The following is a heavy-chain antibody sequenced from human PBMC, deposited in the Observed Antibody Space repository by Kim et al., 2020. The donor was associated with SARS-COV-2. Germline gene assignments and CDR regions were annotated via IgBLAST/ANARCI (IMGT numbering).Heavy chain of an antibody. Sequence: SETLSLTCTVSGGSISSYYWSWIRQPPGKGLEWIGYIYYSGSTNYNPSLKSRVTISVDTSKNQFSLKLSSVTAADTAVYYCARDTYYYGSRVNRGMDVWGQGTTVTVSS. CDR2: IYYSGST. V-gene: IGHV4-59*01. CDR3: ARDTYYYGSRVNRGMDV. D-gene: IGHD3-10*01. CDR1: GGSISSYY. J-gene: IGHJ6*02.